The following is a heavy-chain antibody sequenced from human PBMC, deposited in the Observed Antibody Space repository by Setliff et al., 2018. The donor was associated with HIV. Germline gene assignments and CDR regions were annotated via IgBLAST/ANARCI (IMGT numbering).Heavy chain of an antibody. J-gene: IGHJ4*02. CDR1: GYDFTYNW. V-gene: IGHV5-51*01. CDR2: IFPSDSDI. CDR3: TRRRRAPGTGDLEAY. Sequence: GESLKISCKGSGYDFTYNWIAWVRKMPGKGLEWMGIIFPSDSDIKYSPSFQGQVSISADRSITTAYLQWDSLKASDTAMYYCTRRRRAPGTGDLEAYWGQGTLVTVS. D-gene: IGHD7-27*01.